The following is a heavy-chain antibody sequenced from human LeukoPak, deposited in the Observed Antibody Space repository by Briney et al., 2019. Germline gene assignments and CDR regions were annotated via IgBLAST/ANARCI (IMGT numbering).Heavy chain of an antibody. CDR1: GFTFSSFG. Sequence: AGGSLRLSCAASGFTFSSFGMHWVRQAPGQGLEWVAFILYDGTNKYYADSVKGRFTISRDNSKNTLSLQMNSLRAEDTAIYYCARRAGEYSHPNDYWGQGTLVTVSS. CDR2: ILYDGTNK. CDR3: ARRAGEYSHPNDY. D-gene: IGHD2-15*01. V-gene: IGHV3-33*05. J-gene: IGHJ4*02.